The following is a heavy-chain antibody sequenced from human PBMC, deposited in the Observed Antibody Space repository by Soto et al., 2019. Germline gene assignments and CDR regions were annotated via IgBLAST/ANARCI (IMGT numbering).Heavy chain of an antibody. V-gene: IGHV3-7*04. CDR1: GFTFSSYW. J-gene: IGHJ6*03. CDR2: IKQDGSEK. D-gene: IGHD6-19*01. CDR3: ARANLSSNCWTHYYYMGV. Sequence: EVQLVESGGGLVQPGGSLRLSCAASGFTFSSYWMSWVRQAPGKGLEWVANIKQDGSEKYYVDSVKGRFTISRDNAKNSLYLEINSPEAEDTGVDYCARANLSSNCWTHYYYMGVWGKGTTVTVSS.